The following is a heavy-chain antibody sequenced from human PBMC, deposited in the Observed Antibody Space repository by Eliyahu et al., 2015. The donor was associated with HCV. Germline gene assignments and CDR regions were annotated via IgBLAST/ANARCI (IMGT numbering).Heavy chain of an antibody. CDR3: ARDSNLIWFGELSCTSYGMDV. D-gene: IGHD3-10*01. CDR1: GGTFSSYA. Sequence: QVQLVQSGAEVKKPGSSVKVSCKASGGTFSSYAISWVRQAPGQGLEWMGRIIPILGIANYAQKFQGRVTITADKSTSTAYMELSSLRSEDTAVYYCARDSNLIWFGELSCTSYGMDVWGQGTTVTVSS. V-gene: IGHV1-69*04. CDR2: IIPILGIA. J-gene: IGHJ6*02.